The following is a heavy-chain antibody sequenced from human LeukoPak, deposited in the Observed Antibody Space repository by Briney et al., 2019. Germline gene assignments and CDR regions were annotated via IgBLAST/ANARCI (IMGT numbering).Heavy chain of an antibody. CDR1: GFTFSSYS. J-gene: IGHJ4*02. CDR3: AKWGCSGGSCYPFDY. D-gene: IGHD2-15*01. Sequence: GGSLRLSCAASGFTFSSYSMNWVRQAPGKGLEWVSSISSSSSYIYYADSVKGRFTISRDNSKNTLYLQMNSLRAEDTAVYYCAKWGCSGGSCYPFDYWGQGTPVTVSS. CDR2: ISSSSSYI. V-gene: IGHV3-21*04.